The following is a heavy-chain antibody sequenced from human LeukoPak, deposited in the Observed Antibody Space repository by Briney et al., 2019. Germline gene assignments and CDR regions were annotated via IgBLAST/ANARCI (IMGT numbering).Heavy chain of an antibody. D-gene: IGHD1/OR15-1a*01. CDR3: ARSAEGGTFDY. CDR1: GGSISSYY. V-gene: IGHV4-59*01. CDR2: IYYSGST. J-gene: IGHJ4*02. Sequence: SETLSLTCTVSGGSISSYYWSWIRQPPGKGLEWIGYIYYSGSTNYNPSLKSRVTISVDTSKNQFSLKLSSVTAADTAVYYCARSAEGGTFDYWGQGTLVTVSS.